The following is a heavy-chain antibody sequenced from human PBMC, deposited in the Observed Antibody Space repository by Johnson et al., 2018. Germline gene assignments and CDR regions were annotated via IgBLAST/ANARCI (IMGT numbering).Heavy chain of an antibody. J-gene: IGHJ6*03. CDR3: ARDQVTMVRGVNSDYYYYYYMAV. V-gene: IGHV3-21*01. CDR1: GFTFSSYS. D-gene: IGHD3-10*01. Sequence: VQLVQSGGGLVKPGGSLRLSCAASGFTFSSYSMNWVRQAPGKGLEWVSSISSSSSYIYYADSVKGRFTISRDNAKNTLYLQMNSLRAEDTAVYYCARDQVTMVRGVNSDYYYYYYMAVWGKGTTVTVSS. CDR2: ISSSSSYI.